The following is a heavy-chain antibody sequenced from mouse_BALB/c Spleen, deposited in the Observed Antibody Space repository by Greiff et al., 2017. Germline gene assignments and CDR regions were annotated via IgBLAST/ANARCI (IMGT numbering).Heavy chain of an antibody. D-gene: IGHD3-2*01. V-gene: IGHV14-3*02. J-gene: IGHJ3*01. CDR2: IDPAIGNT. CDR3: ARDSSGYGTWFAY. CDR1: GFYINDTY. Sequence: EVQLQQSGAELVKPGASVKLYCTASGFYINDTYMHWVKQSPEQGLEWIGRIDPAIGNTKYDPKLQGKVTIIADKSSNTVYLQLSSLTSEDTAVYYCARDSSGYGTWFAYWGQGTLVTVSA.